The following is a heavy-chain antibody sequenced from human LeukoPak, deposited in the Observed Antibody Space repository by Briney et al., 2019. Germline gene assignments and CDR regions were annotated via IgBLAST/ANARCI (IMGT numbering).Heavy chain of an antibody. CDR3: AAWGNYYDTLLDAFDI. Sequence: SAKVSCKASGGTFSSYAISWVRQAPGQGLEWMGGIIPIFGTANYAQKFQGRVTISADKSTSTAYMELSSLRSEDTAVYYCAAWGNYYDTLLDAFDIWGQGTMVTVSS. V-gene: IGHV1-69*06. J-gene: IGHJ3*02. CDR1: GGTFSSYA. CDR2: IIPIFGTA. D-gene: IGHD3-22*01.